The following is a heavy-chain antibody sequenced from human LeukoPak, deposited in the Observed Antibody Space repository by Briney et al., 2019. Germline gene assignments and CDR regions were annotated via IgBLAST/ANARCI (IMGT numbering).Heavy chain of an antibody. J-gene: IGHJ6*02. Sequence: GGSLRLSCAASGFTFSSYWMHWVRQTPGKGLDWVSAISGSGGSTYYADSVKGRFTISRDNSKNTLYLQMNSLRAEDTAVYYCAKEGSWPYYYYYGMDVWGQGTTVTVSS. CDR1: GFTFSSYW. V-gene: IGHV3-23*01. CDR3: AKEGSWPYYYYYGMDV. CDR2: ISGSGGST. D-gene: IGHD6-13*01.